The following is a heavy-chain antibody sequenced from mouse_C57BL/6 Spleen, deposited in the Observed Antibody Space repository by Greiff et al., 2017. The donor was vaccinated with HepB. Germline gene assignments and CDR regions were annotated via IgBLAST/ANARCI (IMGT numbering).Heavy chain of an antibody. CDR2: IYPSDSET. CDR3: ARYYDGYWDYFDY. Sequence: VQLQQPGAELVRPGSSVKLSCKASGYTFTSYWMDWVKQRPGQGLEWIGNIYPSDSETHYNQKFKDKATLTVDKSSSTAYMQLSSLTSEDSAVYYCARYYDGYWDYFDYWGQGTTLTVSS. V-gene: IGHV1-61*01. J-gene: IGHJ2*01. D-gene: IGHD2-3*01. CDR1: GYTFTSYW.